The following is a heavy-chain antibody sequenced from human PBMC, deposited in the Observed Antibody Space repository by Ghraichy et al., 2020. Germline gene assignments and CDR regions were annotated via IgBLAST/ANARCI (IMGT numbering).Heavy chain of an antibody. CDR3: VKDLAAYDSDT. Sequence: GGSLRLSCEVSGFSFGDFVMSWIRHVPGKGLEWVADINTSGNKTLVADSMKDRVSISRDNSRSTLFLRMGRLSVEDTATYYCVKDLAAYDSDTWGQGTLVTVSS. V-gene: IGHV3-23*05. D-gene: IGHD3-10*01. CDR1: GFSFGDFV. J-gene: IGHJ5*02. CDR2: INTSGNKT.